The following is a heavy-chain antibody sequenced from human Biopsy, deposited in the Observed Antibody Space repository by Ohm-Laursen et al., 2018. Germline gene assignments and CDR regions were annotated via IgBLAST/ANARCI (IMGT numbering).Heavy chain of an antibody. V-gene: IGHV3-23*01. J-gene: IGHJ5*01. Sequence: SLGLSCAASGFAFSDAWMNWVRQAPGKGLEWVAHIDVSDYNTYYADSVRGRFTISRDNSKQMVHLEINSLTADDTAVYYCVKQWGGYNFDSWGQGTLVTVSS. CDR2: IDVSDYNT. CDR3: VKQWGGYNFDS. CDR1: GFAFSDAW. D-gene: IGHD1-14*01.